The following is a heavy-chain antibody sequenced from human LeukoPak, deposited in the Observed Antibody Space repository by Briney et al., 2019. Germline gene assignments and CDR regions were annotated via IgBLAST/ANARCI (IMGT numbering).Heavy chain of an antibody. CDR1: GFTFSSYA. Sequence: GGSLRLSCAASGFTFSSYAMSWVRQAPGKGLEWVSTISGSSRSTYYADSVKGRFAISRDNSKNTLYLQMNGLRAEDTAVYFCAKGIYDMDVWGQGTTVTVSS. V-gene: IGHV3-23*01. CDR3: AKGIYDMDV. J-gene: IGHJ6*02. CDR2: ISGSSRST.